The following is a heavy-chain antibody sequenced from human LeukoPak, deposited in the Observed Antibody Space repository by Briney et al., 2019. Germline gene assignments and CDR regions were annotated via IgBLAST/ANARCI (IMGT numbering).Heavy chain of an antibody. CDR3: ARGDCGGDCYWFDY. CDR2: ISYDGGNK. D-gene: IGHD2-21*02. V-gene: IGHV3-30*04. Sequence: GRSLRLSCAASGFTFSSYAMHWVRQAPGKGLEWVAVISYDGGNKYYADSVKGRFTISRDISKNTLYLQMNSLRAEDTAVYYCARGDCGGDCYWFDYWGQGTLVTVSS. CDR1: GFTFSSYA. J-gene: IGHJ4*02.